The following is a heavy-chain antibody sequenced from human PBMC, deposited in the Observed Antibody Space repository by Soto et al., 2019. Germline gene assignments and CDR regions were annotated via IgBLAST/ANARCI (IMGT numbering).Heavy chain of an antibody. Sequence: PSETLSLTCTVSGGSISSYYWSWIRQPPGKGLEWIGYIYYSGSTNYNPSLKSRVTISVDTSKNQFSLKLSSVTAADTAVYYCARDKDSSGWEHRFDPRGQGTLVTVSS. CDR3: ARDKDSSGWEHRFDP. CDR1: GGSISSYY. D-gene: IGHD6-19*01. J-gene: IGHJ5*02. V-gene: IGHV4-59*01. CDR2: IYYSGST.